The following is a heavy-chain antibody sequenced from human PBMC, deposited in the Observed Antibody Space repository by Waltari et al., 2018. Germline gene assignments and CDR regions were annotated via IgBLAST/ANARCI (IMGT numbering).Heavy chain of an antibody. Sequence: QVNLVESGGGVVQPGGSLRLPCAPSGFTFRKFGRHWVGRAPRMWLELVVFIWFDGGATSYADSVGARFTSTRDNSARTLYLDMNSLGLGDTAMYDCAKDAFGNTCLDFWGQGTLVTVSS. CDR2: IWFDGGAT. CDR3: AKDAFGNTCLDF. CDR1: GFTFRKFG. J-gene: IGHJ4*02. V-gene: IGHV3-30*02. D-gene: IGHD2-2*02.